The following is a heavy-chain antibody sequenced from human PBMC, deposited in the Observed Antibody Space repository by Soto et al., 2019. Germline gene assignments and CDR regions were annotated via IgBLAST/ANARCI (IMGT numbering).Heavy chain of an antibody. J-gene: IGHJ6*02. Sequence: GGSLRLSCAASGITFSKYALTWVRQSPGKGLEWGSAINSYEHGPYYIDSARGRFTISRDNSKNMVYLQMNDLRADDSAVYYCSRGGVYGGDHYYTGMDVWGQGTTVTVSS. V-gene: IGHV3-23*01. CDR3: SRGGVYGGDHYYTGMDV. D-gene: IGHD3-3*01. CDR2: INSYEHGP. CDR1: GITFSKYA.